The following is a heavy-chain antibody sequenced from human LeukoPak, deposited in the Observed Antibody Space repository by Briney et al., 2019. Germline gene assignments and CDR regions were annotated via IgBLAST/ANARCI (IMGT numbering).Heavy chain of an antibody. CDR1: GFIFSRYW. D-gene: IGHD5-24*01. CDR2: IKQDGSET. J-gene: IGHJ4*02. V-gene: IGHV3-7*04. CDR3: TRVGYIDEGIDY. Sequence: GGSLRLSCAASGFIFSRYWMSWVRQVPRKGLEWVANIKQDGSETYYVDSVKGRFTISRDNAKNSLYLQMNSLRAEDTAIYYCTRVGYIDEGIDYWGQGTLVTVSS.